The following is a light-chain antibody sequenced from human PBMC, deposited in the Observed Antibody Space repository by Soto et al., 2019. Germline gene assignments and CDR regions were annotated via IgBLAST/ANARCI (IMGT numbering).Light chain of an antibody. Sequence: QSVLTQPASVSGSPGQSITISCTGTSSDVGAYTSVSWYQHHPGKAPKVIIYEVNKRPSGISNRFSGSKSVNTASLTISGLQPDDEANYYCSSYKSDSRDYVFGTGTKV. J-gene: IGLJ1*01. CDR3: SSYKSDSRDYV. CDR2: EVN. CDR1: SSDVGAYTS. V-gene: IGLV2-14*01.